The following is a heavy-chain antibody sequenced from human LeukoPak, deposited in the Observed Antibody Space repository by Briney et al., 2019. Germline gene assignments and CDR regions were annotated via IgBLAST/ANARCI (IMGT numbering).Heavy chain of an antibody. J-gene: IGHJ2*01. CDR1: GFSFNRYP. CDR3: VKAALAVSGTRYFDL. Sequence: GGSLRLSCLASGFSFNRYPMHWVRQAPGKGLEYVSMISNTGGSAFYADSVKGRFTISRDNSNNTLYLQMSSLRPDDTALYFCVKAALAVSGTRYFDLWGRGALVTVSS. V-gene: IGHV3-64D*06. D-gene: IGHD6-19*01. CDR2: ISNTGGSA.